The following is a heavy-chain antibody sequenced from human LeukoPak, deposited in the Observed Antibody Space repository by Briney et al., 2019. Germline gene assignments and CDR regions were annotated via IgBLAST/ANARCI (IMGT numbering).Heavy chain of an antibody. CDR1: GYTFTGYY. D-gene: IGHD5-12*01. J-gene: IGHJ6*02. CDR3: ARRRWLGYYYGMDV. V-gene: IGHV1-2*02. CDR2: INPNSGGT. Sequence: ASVKVSCKASGYTFTGYYMHWVRQAPGQGLEWMGWINPNSGGTNYAQKFQGRVTMTRDTSISTAYMELSRLRSDDTAVYYCARRRWLGYYYGMDVWGQGTTVTVSS.